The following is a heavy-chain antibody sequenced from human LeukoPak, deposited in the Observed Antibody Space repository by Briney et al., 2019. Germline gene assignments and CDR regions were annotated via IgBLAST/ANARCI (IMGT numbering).Heavy chain of an antibody. V-gene: IGHV5-51*06. CDR2: IYPGDSDA. CDR1: GYTFSNYW. J-gene: IGHJ5*02. D-gene: IGHD2-2*01. CDR3: ARESETSRRFYAP. Sequence: GESLQISCTGSGYTFSNYWIGWVRQMPGKGLEWMGIIYPGDSDATYSPSFQGRVTFSVDESRTTVYLEWTSLKASDTAMYFCARESETSRRFYAPWGQGALITVSS.